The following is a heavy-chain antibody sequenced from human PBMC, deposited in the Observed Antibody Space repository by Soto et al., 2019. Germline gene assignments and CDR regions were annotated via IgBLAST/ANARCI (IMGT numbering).Heavy chain of an antibody. D-gene: IGHD3-10*01. J-gene: IGHJ3*02. CDR2: ISSSSSYI. CDR1: GFTFSSYS. Sequence: GGSLRLSCAASGFTFSSYSMNWVRQAPGKGLEWVSSISSSSSYIYYADSVKGRFTISRDNAKNSLYLQMKSLRAEDTAVYYCARAVGWFGELLLNAPDAFDIWGQGTMVTVSS. CDR3: ARAVGWFGELLLNAPDAFDI. V-gene: IGHV3-21*01.